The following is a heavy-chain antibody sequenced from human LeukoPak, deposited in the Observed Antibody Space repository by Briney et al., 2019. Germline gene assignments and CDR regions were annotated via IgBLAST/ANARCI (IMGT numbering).Heavy chain of an antibody. Sequence: SETLSLTCTVSGGSISSYYWSWIRQPAGKGLEWIGRIYTSGSTNYNPSLKSRVTMSVDTSKNQFSLKLSSVTAADTAVYYCAREVNYYGLGSYYNGDWFDPWGQGTLVTVSS. CDR1: GGSISSYY. CDR2: IYTSGST. CDR3: AREVNYYGLGSYYNGDWFDP. D-gene: IGHD3-10*01. J-gene: IGHJ5*02. V-gene: IGHV4-4*07.